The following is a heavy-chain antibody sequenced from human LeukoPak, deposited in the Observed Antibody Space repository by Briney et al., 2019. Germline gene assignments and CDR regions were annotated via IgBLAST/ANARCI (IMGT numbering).Heavy chain of an antibody. CDR1: GYTFTSYA. Sequence: ASVKVSCKASGYTFTSYAMHWVRQAPGQRLEWMGWINAGNGNTKYSQKFQGRVTITRDTSASTAYMELSSLRSEDTAVYYCARQGDYYDSSGSFDYWGQGTLVTVSS. D-gene: IGHD3-22*01. V-gene: IGHV1-3*01. CDR2: INAGNGNT. CDR3: ARQGDYYDSSGSFDY. J-gene: IGHJ4*02.